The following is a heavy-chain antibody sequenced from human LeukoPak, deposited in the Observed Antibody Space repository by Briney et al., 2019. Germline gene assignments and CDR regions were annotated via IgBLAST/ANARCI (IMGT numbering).Heavy chain of an antibody. Sequence: ASVKVSCKASGYTFTSYDINWVRQATGQGLEWMGWMNPNSGNTGYAQKFQGRVTITRNTSISTAYMELSSLRSEDTAVYYCARGYGDYEVEWFDPWGQGTLVTVSS. V-gene: IGHV1-8*03. D-gene: IGHD4-17*01. CDR3: ARGYGDYEVEWFDP. CDR1: GYTFTSYD. CDR2: MNPNSGNT. J-gene: IGHJ5*02.